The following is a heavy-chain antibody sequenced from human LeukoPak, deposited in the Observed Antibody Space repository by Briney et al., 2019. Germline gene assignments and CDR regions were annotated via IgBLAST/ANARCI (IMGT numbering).Heavy chain of an antibody. J-gene: IGHJ6*02. D-gene: IGHD3-10*01. V-gene: IGHV3-23*01. CDR3: AKAPMVRSHYYGMDV. CDR1: GFTFSDSW. CDR2: ISGSGGST. Sequence: GSLRLSCAASGFTFSDSWMSWVRQAPGKGLEWVSAISGSGGSTYYADSVKGRFTISRDNSKNTLYLQMNSLRAEDTAVYYCAKAPMVRSHYYGMDVWGQGTTVTVSS.